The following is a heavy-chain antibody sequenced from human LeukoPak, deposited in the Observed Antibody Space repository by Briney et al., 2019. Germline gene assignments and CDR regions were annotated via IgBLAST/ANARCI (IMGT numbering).Heavy chain of an antibody. CDR2: IYYSGST. D-gene: IGHD5-18*01. J-gene: IGHJ4*02. Sequence: SETLSLTRAVSGGSISSSSYYWGWIRQPPGKGLEWIGSIYYSGSTYYNPSLKSRVTISVDTSKNQFSLKLSSVTAADTAVYYCARDSVQLDYWGQGTLVTVSS. CDR3: ARDSVQLDY. V-gene: IGHV4-39*01. CDR1: GGSISSSSYY.